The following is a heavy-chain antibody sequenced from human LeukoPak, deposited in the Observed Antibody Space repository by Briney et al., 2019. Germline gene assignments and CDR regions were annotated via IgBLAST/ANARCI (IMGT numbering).Heavy chain of an antibody. Sequence: PSETLSLTCTVSDGSISSSGYYWGWIRQPPGKGLEWIGSMSYSGSTYYKPSLKSRVTISVDTSKNQFSLKLSSVTAADTAVYYCARGTIKYGDLDAFDMWGQGTMFTVSS. J-gene: IGHJ3*02. CDR2: MSYSGST. CDR3: ARGTIKYGDLDAFDM. CDR1: DGSISSSGYY. V-gene: IGHV4-39*07. D-gene: IGHD4-17*01.